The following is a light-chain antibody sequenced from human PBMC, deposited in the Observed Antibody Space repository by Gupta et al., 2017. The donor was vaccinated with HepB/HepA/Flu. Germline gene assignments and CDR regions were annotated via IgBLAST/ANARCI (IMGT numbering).Light chain of an antibody. Sequence: SYELTQPPSVSVSPGQTARITCPGDELRNKFVCWYQQKPGQAPVLLIYKDTQRPSGIPERISGSSSGATVTLTISGVQSEDEADYYCQSEDSSGTSVVFGGGTKLTVL. CDR1: ELRNKF. CDR2: KDT. V-gene: IGLV3-25*03. J-gene: IGLJ2*01. CDR3: QSEDSSGTSVV.